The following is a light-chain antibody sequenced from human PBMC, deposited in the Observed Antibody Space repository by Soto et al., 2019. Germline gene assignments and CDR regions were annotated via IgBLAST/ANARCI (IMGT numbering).Light chain of an antibody. Sequence: VTESTCRSLPVPCKRTGGYSVGYSYVSWYQQHPGNAPRLMIFEVSNRPSGVSNRFSGSKSGDTASLTISGLQSEDEADYFRSSYTASSILVVLFCEGTK. CDR2: EVS. V-gene: IGLV2-14*01. J-gene: IGLJ3*02. CDR1: GGYSVGYSY. CDR3: SSYTASSILVVL.